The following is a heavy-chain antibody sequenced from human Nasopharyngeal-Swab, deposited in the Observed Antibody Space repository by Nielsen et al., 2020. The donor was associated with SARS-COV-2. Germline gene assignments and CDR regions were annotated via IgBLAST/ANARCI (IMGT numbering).Heavy chain of an antibody. D-gene: IGHD3-10*01. CDR3: AKSTGNYYYYYGVEV. CDR2: ISWNSANI. Sequence: VRQAPGKGLEWISGISWNSANIGYADSVKGRFTISRDNAKNSLHLQMNSLRAEDMAVYYCAKSTGNYYYYYGVEVWGQGTTVTFSS. V-gene: IGHV3-9*03. J-gene: IGHJ6*02.